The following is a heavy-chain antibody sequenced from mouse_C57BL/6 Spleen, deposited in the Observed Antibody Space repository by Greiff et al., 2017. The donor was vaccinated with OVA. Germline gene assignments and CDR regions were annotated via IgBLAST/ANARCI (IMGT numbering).Heavy chain of an antibody. D-gene: IGHD1-1*01. CDR3: ARERGTVVPYWYFDV. J-gene: IGHJ1*03. CDR1: GYTFTSYW. CDR2: INPSNGGT. Sequence: QVQLQQPGTELVKPGASVKLSCKASGYTFTSYWMHWVKQRPGQGLEWIGNINPSNGGTNYTEKFKSQATLTVDRSASTDYMQHSSLTSEDSAVYYCARERGTVVPYWYFDVWGTGTTVTVSS. V-gene: IGHV1-53*01.